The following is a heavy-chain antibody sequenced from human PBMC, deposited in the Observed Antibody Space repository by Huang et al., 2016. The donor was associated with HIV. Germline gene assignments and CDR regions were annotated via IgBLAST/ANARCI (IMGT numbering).Heavy chain of an antibody. D-gene: IGHD6-19*01. Sequence: QVQLVESGGGVVQPGRYLRLSCAASGFTFSSYGMHWVRQARGKGLEGGAGIGDDGSNKYYADSVKGRFTISRDNSKNTLYLQMNSLKTEDTAVYYCALKGDSSGWEYFRHWGQGTLVTVSS. CDR3: ALKGDSSGWEYFRH. CDR1: GFTFSSYG. V-gene: IGHV3-33*08. J-gene: IGHJ1*01. CDR2: IGDDGSNK.